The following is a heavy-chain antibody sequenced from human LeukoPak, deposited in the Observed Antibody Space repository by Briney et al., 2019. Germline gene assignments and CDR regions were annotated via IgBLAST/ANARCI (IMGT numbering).Heavy chain of an antibody. V-gene: IGHV3-23*01. Sequence: PGGSLRLSCAASGFTFSTYAMSWVRQAPGKGLEWVSAMIGSGTTTYYADSVKGRFTFSRDNSKNTLYLQMNSLRADDTAVYYYARRLAYSYGYDYWGQGNLVTVSS. CDR3: ARRLAYSYGYDY. D-gene: IGHD5-18*01. CDR1: GFTFSTYA. CDR2: MIGSGTTT. J-gene: IGHJ4*02.